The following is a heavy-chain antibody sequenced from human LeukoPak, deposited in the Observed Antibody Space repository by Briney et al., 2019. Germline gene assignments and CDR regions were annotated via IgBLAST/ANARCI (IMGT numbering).Heavy chain of an antibody. CDR2: INPNSGNT. V-gene: IGHV1-8*03. CDR1: GYTFTSYD. Sequence: GASVTVSCKASGYTFTSYDVNWVRQATGQGLEWMGWINPNSGNTGYAQKFQGRVTITRNTSISTAYMELSSLRSEDTAVYYCAVAPATLYYMDVWGKGTTVTVSS. J-gene: IGHJ6*03. CDR3: AVAPATLYYMDV.